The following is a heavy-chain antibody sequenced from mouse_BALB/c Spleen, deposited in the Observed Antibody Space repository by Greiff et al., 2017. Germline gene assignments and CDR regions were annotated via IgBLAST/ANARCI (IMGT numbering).Heavy chain of an antibody. V-gene: IGHV5-4*02. Sequence: EVMLVESGGGLVKPGGSLKLSCAASGFTFSDYYMYWVRQTPEKRLEWVATISDGGSYTYYPDSVKGRFTISRDNAKNNLYLQMSSLKSEDTAMYYCARDGYLGYWGQGTLVTVSA. J-gene: IGHJ3*01. CDR1: GFTFSDYY. D-gene: IGHD2-3*01. CDR3: ARDGYLGY. CDR2: ISDGGSYT.